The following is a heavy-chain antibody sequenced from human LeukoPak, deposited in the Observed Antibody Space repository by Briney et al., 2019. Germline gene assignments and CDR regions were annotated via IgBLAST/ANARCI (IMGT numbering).Heavy chain of an antibody. CDR2: TYYRSKWYN. V-gene: IGHV6-1*01. CDR3: ARTVVTRNVRLYYYYYMDV. J-gene: IGHJ6*03. Sequence: SQTLSLTCAISGDSVSSNSAAWNWIRQSPSRGLEWLGRTYYRSKWYNDYAVSVKSRITINPDTSKNQFSLKLSSVTAADAAVYYCARTVVTRNVRLYYYYYMDVWGKGTTVTVSS. CDR1: GDSVSSNSAA. D-gene: IGHD4-23*01.